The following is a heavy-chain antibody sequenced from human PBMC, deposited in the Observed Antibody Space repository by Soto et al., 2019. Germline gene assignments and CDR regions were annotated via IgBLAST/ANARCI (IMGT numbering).Heavy chain of an antibody. J-gene: IGHJ4*01. CDR2: IIAYNGMT. D-gene: IGHD4-17*01. CDR1: VCTFTNFS. Sequence: ASVNVSCKASVCTFTNFSISWVRQAPGQWLEWMGRIIAYNGMTNXAQKFQGRVXMTTDTPTSTAXMEVRSLRADDTAVYYCARESATVTFDYXG. CDR3: ARESATVTFDY. V-gene: IGHV1-18*01.